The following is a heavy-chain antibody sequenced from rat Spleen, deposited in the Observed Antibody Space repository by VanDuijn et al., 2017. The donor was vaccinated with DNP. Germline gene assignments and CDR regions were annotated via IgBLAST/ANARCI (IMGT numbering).Heavy chain of an antibody. CDR1: GFTFNNYD. D-gene: IGHD4-3*01. CDR2: VNTGGGIT. V-gene: IGHV5S13*01. J-gene: IGHJ2*01. Sequence: EVQLVESGGGLVQPGRSLKLSCAASGFTFNNYDMAWVRQAPSKGLEWVASVNTGGGITYYRDSVKGRFIVSRDNAKDILYLQMDSLRSEDTVTYERVREERGVEYWGQGVMVTVSS. CDR3: VREERGVEY.